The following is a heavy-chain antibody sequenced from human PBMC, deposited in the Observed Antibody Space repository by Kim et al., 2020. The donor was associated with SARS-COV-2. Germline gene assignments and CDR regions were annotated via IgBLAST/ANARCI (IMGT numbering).Heavy chain of an antibody. Sequence: SETLSLTCGVYYGSFSGYYWTFIRQPPGKGLEWIGEINENGNINYNPSLKYRVTLSVDTSKNQFSLKLKYVTAADTAAYYCARGLGDSFGSGPLVGMDV. CDR3: ARGLGDSFGSGPLVGMDV. D-gene: IGHD3-10*01. V-gene: IGHV4-34*01. J-gene: IGHJ6*01. CDR1: YGSFSGYY. CDR2: INENGNI.